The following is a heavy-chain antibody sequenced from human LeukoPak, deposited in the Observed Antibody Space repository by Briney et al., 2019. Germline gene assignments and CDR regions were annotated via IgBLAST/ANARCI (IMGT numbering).Heavy chain of an antibody. CDR3: ARDSRRYDYSRGH. V-gene: IGHV3-11*01. CDR2: ISTTGSTI. CDR1: GFIFSDYY. Sequence: GGSLRLSCAASGFIFSDYYMSWIRQAPGKGLEWVSYISTTGSTIYYADSVKGRFTISRDNAKNSLFLQMSSLRAEDTAVYYCARDSRRYDYSRGHWGQGTLVTVSS. J-gene: IGHJ4*02. D-gene: IGHD3-16*01.